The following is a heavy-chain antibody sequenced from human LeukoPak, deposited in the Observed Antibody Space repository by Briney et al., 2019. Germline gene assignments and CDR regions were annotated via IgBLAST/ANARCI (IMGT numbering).Heavy chain of an antibody. CDR3: AKDKHWNVCGY. CDR1: GFTFSSYS. D-gene: IGHD1-1*01. V-gene: IGHV3-48*04. CDR2: ISSSSSTI. Sequence: LSGGSLRLSCAASGFTFSSYSMNWVRQAPGKGLEWLSYISSSSSTIYYADSVKGRFTISRDNAKNSLYPQMNSLRAEDTAVYYCAKDKHWNVCGYWGRGTQVTVSS. J-gene: IGHJ4*02.